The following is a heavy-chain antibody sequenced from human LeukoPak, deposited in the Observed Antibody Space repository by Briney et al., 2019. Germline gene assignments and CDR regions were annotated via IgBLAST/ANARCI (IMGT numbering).Heavy chain of an antibody. V-gene: IGHV3-23*01. Sequence: GGSLRLSCAASGFTFISYAMSWVRQAPGKGLEWVSTMWGSGGSIPYADSVKGRFTLSRDNSKNTLYLQVNRLRAEDTAVYYCAMAVIGSGWTLDYWGQGTLVTVP. CDR3: AMAVIGSGWTLDY. CDR2: MWGSGGSI. CDR1: GFTFISYA. D-gene: IGHD6-19*01. J-gene: IGHJ4*02.